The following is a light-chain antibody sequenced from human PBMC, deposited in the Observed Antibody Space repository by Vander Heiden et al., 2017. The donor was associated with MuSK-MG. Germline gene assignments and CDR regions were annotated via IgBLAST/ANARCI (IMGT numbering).Light chain of an antibody. V-gene: IGKV1-39*01. CDR2: AAS. CDR1: QSISSY. Sequence: DIQMTQSPSSLSASVVDRVTITCRASQSISSYLNWYQQKPGKAPKLLIYAASSLQSGVPSRFSGSGSGTDFTLTISSLQPEDFATYYCQQSYSTQITFGQGTRLEIK. CDR3: QQSYSTQIT. J-gene: IGKJ5*01.